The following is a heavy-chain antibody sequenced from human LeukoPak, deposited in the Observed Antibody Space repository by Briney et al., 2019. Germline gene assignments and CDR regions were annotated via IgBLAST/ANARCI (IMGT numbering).Heavy chain of an antibody. CDR1: GFTFSSYS. V-gene: IGHV3-21*01. CDR3: ARVEDFDY. J-gene: IGHJ4*02. CDR2: ISSSSSHI. Sequence: GGSLRLSCAASGFTFSSYSINWVRQAPGKGLEWVSSISSSSSHIYYADSVRGRFTISRDNAKNSLYLQMNSLRAGDTAVYYCARVEDFDYWGQGTLVTVSS.